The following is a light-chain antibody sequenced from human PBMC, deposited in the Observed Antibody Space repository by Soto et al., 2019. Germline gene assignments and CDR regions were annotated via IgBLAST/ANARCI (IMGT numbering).Light chain of an antibody. CDR2: TNS. V-gene: IGLV1-44*01. CDR3: ATWDDNAYV. CDR1: SPNVGTNP. Sequence: QSVLTQPPSASGTPGQTVTISCSISSPNVGTNPVAWYQQLPGTAPKLLIYTNSQRPLGVPVRFSGSKSGTSASLAISGLQSADEGDYYCATWDDNAYVFGNGTKVTVX. J-gene: IGLJ1*01.